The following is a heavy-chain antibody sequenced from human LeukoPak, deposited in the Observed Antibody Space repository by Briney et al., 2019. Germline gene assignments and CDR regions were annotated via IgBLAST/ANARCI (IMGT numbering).Heavy chain of an antibody. CDR1: GFTFSSYA. D-gene: IGHD3-22*01. V-gene: IGHV3-23*01. CDR3: ARPTTYYYDSSGYYGY. CDR2: ISGSGGST. Sequence: GSLRLSCAASGFTFSSYAMSWVRQAPGKGLEWVSAISGSGGSTYYADSVKGRFAISRDNSKNSLYLQMNSLRAEDTAVYYCARPTTYYYDSSGYYGYWGQGTLVTVSS. J-gene: IGHJ4*02.